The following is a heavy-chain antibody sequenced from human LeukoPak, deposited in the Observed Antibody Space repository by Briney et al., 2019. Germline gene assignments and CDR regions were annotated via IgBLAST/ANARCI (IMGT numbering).Heavy chain of an antibody. J-gene: IGHJ5*02. Sequence: ASLKVSCKASGYTFTGYFLHWVRQAPGQGLEWMGWINPNSSGTTFAQKFQGRVTMTRDTSISTDYMELSRLRSDDTAVYYCARVFNYYDTSGYYTWGQGTLVTVSS. V-gene: IGHV1-2*02. D-gene: IGHD3-22*01. CDR2: INPNSSGT. CDR1: GYTFTGYF. CDR3: ARVFNYYDTSGYYT.